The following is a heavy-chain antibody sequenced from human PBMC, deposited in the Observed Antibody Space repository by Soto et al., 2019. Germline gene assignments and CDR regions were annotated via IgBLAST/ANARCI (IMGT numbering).Heavy chain of an antibody. Sequence: PSETLSLTCTVSGGSISSGDYYWSWIRQPPGKGLEWIGYMYYSGSTYYNPSLKSRVTISVDTSKNQFSLKLSSVTAADTAVYYGARAPSANQNLWLFWGQGTLVTVSS. CDR1: GGSISSGDYY. V-gene: IGHV4-30-4*01. J-gene: IGHJ4*02. D-gene: IGHD3-10*01. CDR3: ARAPSANQNLWLF. CDR2: MYYSGST.